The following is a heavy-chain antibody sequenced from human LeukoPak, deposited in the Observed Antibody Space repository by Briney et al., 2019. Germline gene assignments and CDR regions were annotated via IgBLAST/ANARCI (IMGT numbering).Heavy chain of an antibody. CDR2: ISGSGGST. CDR1: GFTFSSYA. CDR3: AKIAIDIVVVPAATDY. Sequence: PGGSLRLSCAASGFTFSSYAMSWVRQAPGKGLEWVSAISGSGGSTCYADSVKGRFTISRDNSKNTLYLQMNSLRAEDTAVYYCAKIAIDIVVVPAATDYWGQGTLVTVSS. V-gene: IGHV3-23*01. D-gene: IGHD2-2*01. J-gene: IGHJ4*02.